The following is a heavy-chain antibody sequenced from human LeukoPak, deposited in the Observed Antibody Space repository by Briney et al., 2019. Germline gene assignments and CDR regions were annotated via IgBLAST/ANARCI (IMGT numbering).Heavy chain of an antibody. CDR2: IVVGSGNT. J-gene: IGHJ4*02. CDR3: AADPSQGAAGCR. V-gene: IGHV1-58*02. D-gene: IGHD6-13*01. CDR1: GSTFTSSA. Sequence: GTSVKVSCKASGSTFTSSAMQWVRQARGQRLEWIGWIVVGSGNTNYAQKFQERVTITRDMSTSTAYMELSSLRSEDTAVYYCAADPSQGAAGCRWGQGTLVTVSS.